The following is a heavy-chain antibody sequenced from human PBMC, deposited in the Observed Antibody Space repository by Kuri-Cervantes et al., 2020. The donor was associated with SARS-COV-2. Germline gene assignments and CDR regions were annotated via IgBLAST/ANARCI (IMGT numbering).Heavy chain of an antibody. V-gene: IGHV3-30-3*01. CDR2: ISYDGSNK. Sequence: GESLKISCAASGFTFSSYAMHWVRQAPGKGLECVAVISYDGSNKYYADSVKGRFTISRDNSKNTLYLQMNSLRVEDTAVYYCANGRGNSGSTPFYYYSMEVWGQGTTVTVSS. D-gene: IGHD1-26*01. J-gene: IGHJ6*02. CDR1: GFTFSSYA. CDR3: ANGRGNSGSTPFYYYSMEV.